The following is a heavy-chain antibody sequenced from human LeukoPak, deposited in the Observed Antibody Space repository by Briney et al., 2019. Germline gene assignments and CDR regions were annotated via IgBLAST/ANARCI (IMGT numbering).Heavy chain of an antibody. D-gene: IGHD3-10*01. Sequence: PGRSLRLSCAASGFTFNTYGMHWVRQAPGKGLEWVAVIRYDGTEKYYSDSVKGRFTISRDNSQNTLCLQMNSLRVEDTAVYYCARDRFGPTENWGQGTLVTVSS. J-gene: IGHJ4*02. CDR1: GFTFNTYG. CDR2: IRYDGTEK. CDR3: ARDRFGPTEN. V-gene: IGHV3-33*01.